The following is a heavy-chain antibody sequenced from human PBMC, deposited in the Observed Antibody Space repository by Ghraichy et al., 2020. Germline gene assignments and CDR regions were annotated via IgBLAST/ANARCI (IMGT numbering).Heavy chain of an antibody. J-gene: IGHJ4*02. CDR2: IYYSGST. D-gene: IGHD3-16*01. CDR3: ARDGGGIFDY. V-gene: IGHV4-59*01. Sequence: SETLSLTCTVSGGSISSYYWSWILQPPGKGLEWIGYIYYSGSTNYNPSLKSRVTISVDTSKNQFSLKLSSVTAADTAVYYCARDGGGIFDYWGQGTLVTVSS. CDR1: GGSISSYY.